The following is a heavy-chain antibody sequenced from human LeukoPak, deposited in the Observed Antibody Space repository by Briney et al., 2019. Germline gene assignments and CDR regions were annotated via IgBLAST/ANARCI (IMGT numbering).Heavy chain of an antibody. CDR2: IIPIFGIA. J-gene: IGHJ4*02. Sequence: SVNVSCKASGCTFSSYAISWVRQAPGQGLEWLGRIIPIFGIANYAQKFQGRVTITADKSTGTAYMELSSLRSEDTAVYYCARGGEMATAIDYWGQGTLVTVSS. CDR1: GCTFSSYA. V-gene: IGHV1-69*04. CDR3: ARGGEMATAIDY. D-gene: IGHD5-24*01.